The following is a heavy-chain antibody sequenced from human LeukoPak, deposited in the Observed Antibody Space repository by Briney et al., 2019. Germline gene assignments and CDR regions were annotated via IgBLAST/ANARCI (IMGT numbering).Heavy chain of an antibody. Sequence: PSETLSLTCTVSGDSLTSGSRYWSWIRQPAGKGLEWIGHFYSGTRTTYNPSLESRVTLSGDTAKNQFSLKLDSVTAADTAVYFCARCMSELDYGDYAYYYHMDVWGKGTTVTVSS. D-gene: IGHD4-17*01. CDR2: FYSGTRT. J-gene: IGHJ6*04. CDR3: ARCMSELDYGDYAYYYHMDV. V-gene: IGHV4-61*09. CDR1: GDSLTSGSRY.